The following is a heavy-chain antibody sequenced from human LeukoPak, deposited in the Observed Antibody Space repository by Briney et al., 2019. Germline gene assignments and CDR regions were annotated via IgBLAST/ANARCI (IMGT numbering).Heavy chain of an antibody. Sequence: GGSLRLSCAASGFTFSSYAMHWVRQAPGKGLEWVAVISHDGSNKYYADSVKGRFTISRDNSKNTLYLQMNSLRAEDTAVYYCARERLAVAVFDYWGQGTLVTVSS. CDR3: ARERLAVAVFDY. CDR2: ISHDGSNK. D-gene: IGHD6-19*01. V-gene: IGHV3-30-3*01. J-gene: IGHJ4*02. CDR1: GFTFSSYA.